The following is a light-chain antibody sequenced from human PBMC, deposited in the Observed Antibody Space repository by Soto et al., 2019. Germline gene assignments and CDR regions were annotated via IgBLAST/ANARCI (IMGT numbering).Light chain of an antibody. CDR1: QSVSSN. CDR2: GAS. V-gene: IGKV3-15*01. J-gene: IGKJ4*01. CDR3: QQYNNWPLLT. Sequence: EIVMTQSPATLSVSPGERATLSCRASQSVSSNLAWYQQKPGQAPRLLISGASTRAPGIPARFSGSGSGTDFTLTISSLQSEDFAVYYCQQYNNWPLLTFGGGTKVEIK.